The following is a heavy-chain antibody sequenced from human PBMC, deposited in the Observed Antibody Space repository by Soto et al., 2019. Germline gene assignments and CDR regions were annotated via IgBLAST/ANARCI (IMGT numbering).Heavy chain of an antibody. CDR3: ARGEAAAFSNYYYFAMDV. V-gene: IGHV4-34*01. CDR1: GGSFSGYY. D-gene: IGHD6-13*01. J-gene: IGHJ6*02. CDR2: INHGGST. Sequence: PSETLSLTCAVYGGSFSGYYWSWIRQPPGKGLEWIGEINHGGSTNYIPSLKSRVTISVDTSKNQFSLKLTSVTAADTAVFYCARGEAAAFSNYYYFAMDVWGQGTTVTVSS.